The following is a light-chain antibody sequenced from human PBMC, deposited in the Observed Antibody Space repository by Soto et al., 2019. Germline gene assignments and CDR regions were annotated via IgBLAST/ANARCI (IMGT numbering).Light chain of an antibody. CDR2: TAS. Sequence: DIQMTQSPSSLSASVGDRVTITCRASQSISTFLNWYQQKPGKAPNLLIYTASTLHGGVPSRFSGSGSGTDFTLTISSLQPEDFATYYCQKSFTAPWTFGQGTRVEIK. V-gene: IGKV1-39*01. CDR3: QKSFTAPWT. J-gene: IGKJ1*01. CDR1: QSISTF.